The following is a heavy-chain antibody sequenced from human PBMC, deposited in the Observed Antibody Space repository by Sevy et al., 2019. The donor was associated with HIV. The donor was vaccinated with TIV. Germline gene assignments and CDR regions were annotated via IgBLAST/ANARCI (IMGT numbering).Heavy chain of an antibody. CDR2: IYLTGTP. Sequence: SETLSLTCSVSGFSISSGYFWGWVRQPPGKGLEWIGSIYLTGTPYYNPSPKRRVTISVDTSKNQISLRLSSVTAADAAVYYCARVLLRLGELSSMDSWGQGTPVTVSS. J-gene: IGHJ4*02. V-gene: IGHV4-38-2*02. CDR3: ARVLLRLGELSSMDS. D-gene: IGHD3-16*02. CDR1: GFSISSGYF.